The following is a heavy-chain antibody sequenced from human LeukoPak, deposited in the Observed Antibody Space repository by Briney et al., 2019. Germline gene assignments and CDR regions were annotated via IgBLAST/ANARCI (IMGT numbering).Heavy chain of an antibody. V-gene: IGHV4-34*01. CDR2: INHSGST. CDR3: ARLRGYYDSSGYYTY. D-gene: IGHD3-22*01. CDR1: GGSFSGYY. Sequence: PSETLSLTCAVYGGSFSGYYWSWIRQPPGKGLEWIGEINHSGSTNYNPPLKSRVTISVDTSKNQFSLKLSSVTAADTAVYYCARLRGYYDSSGYYTYWGQGTLVTVSS. J-gene: IGHJ4*02.